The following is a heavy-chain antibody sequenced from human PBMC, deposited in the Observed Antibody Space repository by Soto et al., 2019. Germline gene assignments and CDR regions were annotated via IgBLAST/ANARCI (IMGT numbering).Heavy chain of an antibody. V-gene: IGHV4-34*01. J-gene: IGHJ4*02. CDR3: ARGLISGSHYSGGWYYFDS. CDR1: GGSFSGYI. D-gene: IGHD1-26*01. Sequence: SETLSLTSDVYGGSFSGYIWTWIRQTPGKGLQWIGQINHSGSANYNPSLKSRVTISVHTSNSQFSLELNSVTAADTAVYYCARGLISGSHYSGGWYYFDSWGQGTQVTVSS. CDR2: INHSGSA.